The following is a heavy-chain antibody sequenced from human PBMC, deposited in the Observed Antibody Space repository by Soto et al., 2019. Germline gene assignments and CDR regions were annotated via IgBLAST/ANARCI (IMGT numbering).Heavy chain of an antibody. CDR1: GYTFTSYD. CDR2: MNPNSGNT. CDR3: ARGRIGQQLVLGY. J-gene: IGHJ4*02. Sequence: ASVKVSCKASGYTFTSYDINWVRRATGQGLEWMGWMNPNSGNTGYAQKFQGRVTMTRNTSISTAYMKLSSLRSEDTAVYYCARGRIGQQLVLGYWGQGTLVTVSS. D-gene: IGHD6-13*01. V-gene: IGHV1-8*01.